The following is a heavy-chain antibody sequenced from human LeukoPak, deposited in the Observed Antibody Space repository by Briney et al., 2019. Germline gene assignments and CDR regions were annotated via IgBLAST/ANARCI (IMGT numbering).Heavy chain of an antibody. V-gene: IGHV3-23*01. CDR1: GFTFSNYA. CDR3: AKGSSAYDHYGGIFGS. J-gene: IGHJ4*02. Sequence: GGSLRLSCAASGFTFSNYAISWDRLAPWKGLEWVSHISGTGYTTYYADSVKGRFTISRDNSKNAVYLQMNSLRAEDTAIYFCAKGSSAYDHYGGIFGSWGQGTLVTVSS. D-gene: IGHD5-12*01. CDR2: ISGTGYTT.